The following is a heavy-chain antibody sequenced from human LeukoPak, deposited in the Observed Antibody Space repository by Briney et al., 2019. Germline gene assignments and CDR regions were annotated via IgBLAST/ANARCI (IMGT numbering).Heavy chain of an antibody. D-gene: IGHD6-19*01. CDR2: ISAYNGNT. CDR3: ARLVRGVAGIDY. J-gene: IGHJ4*02. Sequence: ASVKVSCKASGYTFTSYGISWVRQAPGQGLEWMGWISAYNGNTNYAQKFQGRVTITADKSTSTAYVELSSLRSEDTAAYYCARLVRGVAGIDYWGQGTLVTVSS. CDR1: GYTFTSYG. V-gene: IGHV1-18*01.